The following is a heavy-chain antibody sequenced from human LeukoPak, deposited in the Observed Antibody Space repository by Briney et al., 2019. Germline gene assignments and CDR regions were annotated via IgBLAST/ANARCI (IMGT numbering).Heavy chain of an antibody. J-gene: IGHJ5*02. V-gene: IGHV3-30*18. D-gene: IGHD2-2*01. CDR2: ISYDGSNK. CDR1: GFTFSSYG. CDR3: AKTFLGYCSSTSCYGGPNWFDP. Sequence: PGRSLRLSCAASGFTFSSYGMHWVRQAPGKGLEWVAVISYDGSNKYYADSVKGRFTISRDNSKNTLYLQMNSLRAEDTAVYYCAKTFLGYCSSTSCYGGPNWFDPWGQGTLVTVSS.